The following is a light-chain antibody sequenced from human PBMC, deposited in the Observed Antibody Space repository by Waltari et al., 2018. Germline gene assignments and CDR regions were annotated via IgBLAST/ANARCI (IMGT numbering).Light chain of an antibody. CDR3: MQGIHWPPT. V-gene: IGKV2-30*01. CDR1: PSLVYIDGSTY. CDR2: KVS. J-gene: IGKJ1*01. Sequence: DVVMTQSPLPLPVTLGQPASISCRSSPSLVYIDGSTYLNWFQQRPGQAPRRLIYKVSKLDSGVPDRFSGSGSGTHFTLTISRVEAEDVGVYYCMQGIHWPPTFGQGTKVEIK.